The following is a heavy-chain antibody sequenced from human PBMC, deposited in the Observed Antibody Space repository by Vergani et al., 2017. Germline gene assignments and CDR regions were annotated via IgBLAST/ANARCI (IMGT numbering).Heavy chain of an antibody. D-gene: IGHD6-6*01. CDR1: GFTFSSYA. V-gene: IGHV3-23*01. CDR2: ISGSGGST. Sequence: EVQLLESGGGLVQPGGSLRLSCAASGFTFSSYAMSWVRQAPGKGREWVSAISGSGGSTYYAASVKGRFTISRDNSKNTLYLQMNCLRAEDTAVYYCAKHSRYSSSSGYFYYGGQGTLVTVSS. CDR3: AKHSRYSSSSGYFYY. J-gene: IGHJ4*02.